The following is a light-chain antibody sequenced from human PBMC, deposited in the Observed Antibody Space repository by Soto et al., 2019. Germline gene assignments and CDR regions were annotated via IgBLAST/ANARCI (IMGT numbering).Light chain of an antibody. V-gene: IGLV2-8*01. Sequence: QSALAQPPSASGSTGQSVTISCTGSGSDIGAYNFVSWYQQHPGKAPKLMIFVVTERPSGVPDRFSGSKSANTASLTVAGLHADYEAVYYCSSYAGRNIWVFGGGTKLNVL. J-gene: IGLJ3*02. CDR3: SSYAGRNIWV. CDR1: GSDIGAYNF. CDR2: VVT.